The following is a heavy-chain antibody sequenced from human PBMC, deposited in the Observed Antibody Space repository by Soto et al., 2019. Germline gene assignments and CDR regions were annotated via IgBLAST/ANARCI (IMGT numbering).Heavy chain of an antibody. Sequence: QVQLQESAPGLVKPSETLSLTCTVSGGSVSSGSYYWSWIRQPPGKGLEWIGYIYYSGSTNYNPALKSRVTITVDTSKNQFALKLSSVTAADTAVYYCARVRSSGDSLGYWGQGTLVTVSS. D-gene: IGHD3-22*01. V-gene: IGHV4-61*01. CDR1: GGSVSSGSYY. CDR3: ARVRSSGDSLGY. J-gene: IGHJ4*02. CDR2: IYYSGST.